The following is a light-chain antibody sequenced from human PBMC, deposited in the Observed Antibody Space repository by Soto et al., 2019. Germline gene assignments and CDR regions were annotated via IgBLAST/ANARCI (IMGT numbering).Light chain of an antibody. J-gene: IGKJ1*01. CDR2: GAS. V-gene: IGKV3-15*01. Sequence: EIVMTQSPATLSVSPGERATLSCRASQSVNRNLAWYQQKPGQAPRLLIYGASTRATGIPARFSGSGSGTEFTLTISSLQSEDFAVYCCQQYNNWPQTFGQGTKVEI. CDR1: QSVNRN. CDR3: QQYNNWPQT.